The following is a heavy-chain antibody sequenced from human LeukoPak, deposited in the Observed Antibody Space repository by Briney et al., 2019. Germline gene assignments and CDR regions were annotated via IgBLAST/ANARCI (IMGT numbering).Heavy chain of an antibody. CDR2: ISAYNGNT. V-gene: IGHV1-18*01. CDR3: AREPADYYDSSGYVEYFQH. CDR1: GHTFTNYD. D-gene: IGHD3-22*01. J-gene: IGHJ1*01. Sequence: GASVKVSCKASGHTFTNYDINWVRQAPGQGLEWMGWISAYNGNTNYVQKLQGRVTITRDTSASTAYMELSSLRSEDTAVYYCAREPADYYDSSGYVEYFQHWGQGTLVTVSS.